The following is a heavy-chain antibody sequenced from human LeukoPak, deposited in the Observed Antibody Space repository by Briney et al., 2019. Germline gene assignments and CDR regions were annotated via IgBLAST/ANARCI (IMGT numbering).Heavy chain of an antibody. CDR2: INPNSGGT. D-gene: IGHD5-12*01. Sequence: EASVKVPCKASGYTFTGYYMHWVRQAPGQGLEWMGWINPNSGGTNYAQKFQGRVTMTRDTSISTAYMELSRLRSDDTAVYYCARDRSGYDFGVRYMDVWGKGTTVTVSS. J-gene: IGHJ6*03. CDR3: ARDRSGYDFGVRYMDV. V-gene: IGHV1-2*02. CDR1: GYTFTGYY.